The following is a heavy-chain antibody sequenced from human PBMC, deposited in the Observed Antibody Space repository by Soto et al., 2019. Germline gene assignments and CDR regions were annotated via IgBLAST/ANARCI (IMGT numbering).Heavy chain of an antibody. J-gene: IGHJ5*02. V-gene: IGHV4-31*03. Sequence: QVQLQESGPGLVKPSQTLSLTCTVSGGSISSGGYYWSWIRQHPGKGLEWIGYIYYSGNTYYNPSLKSRVNISIDPSKNQVSLKVASLAAAGTAGYYWARRVFPWGQGTLVTVSS. CDR1: GGSISSGGYY. CDR3: ARRVFP. D-gene: IGHD2-8*01. CDR2: IYYSGNT.